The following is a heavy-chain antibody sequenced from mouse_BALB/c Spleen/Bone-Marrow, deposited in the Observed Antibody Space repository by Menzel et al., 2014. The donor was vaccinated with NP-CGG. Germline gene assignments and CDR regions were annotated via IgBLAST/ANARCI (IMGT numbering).Heavy chain of an antibody. CDR3: ARRTTTVVATDY. V-gene: IGHV1S81*02. CDR2: INPSNGRT. Sequence: QVQLQQSGAELVKPGASVKLSCKASGYTFTSYRMHWVKQRPGQGLEWIGEINPSNGRTNYNEKFKSKATLTVDKSSSTAYMQFSSLTSEDSAVYYCARRTTTVVATDYWGQGTTLTVSS. CDR1: GYTFTSYR. D-gene: IGHD1-1*01. J-gene: IGHJ2*01.